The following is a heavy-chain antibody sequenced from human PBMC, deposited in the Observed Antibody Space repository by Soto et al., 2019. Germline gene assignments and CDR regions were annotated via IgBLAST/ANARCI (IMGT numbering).Heavy chain of an antibody. V-gene: IGHV4-31*03. CDR2: IYYSGST. Sequence: LSLTCTVSGGSISSGGYYWSWIRQHPGKGLEWIGYIYYSGSTYYNPSLKSRVTISVDTSKNQFSLKLSSVTAADTAVYYCARAHPQEYYFDYWGQGTLVTVSS. CDR1: GGSISSGGYY. CDR3: ARAHPQEYYFDY. J-gene: IGHJ4*02.